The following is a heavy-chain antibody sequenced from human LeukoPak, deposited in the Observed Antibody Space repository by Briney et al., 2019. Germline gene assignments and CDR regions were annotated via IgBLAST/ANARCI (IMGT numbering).Heavy chain of an antibody. Sequence: PGGSLKLSCAASGFTLRSYWMSWVRQAPGKGLEWVANINHDGSVKYYLDSVKGRFTISRDNAKNSLYLQMNSLRAEDTAAYYCATSRDSSGVDWGQGNLVTVSS. CDR2: INHDGSVK. CDR1: GFTLRSYW. V-gene: IGHV3-7*01. J-gene: IGHJ4*02. D-gene: IGHD3-22*01. CDR3: ATSRDSSGVD.